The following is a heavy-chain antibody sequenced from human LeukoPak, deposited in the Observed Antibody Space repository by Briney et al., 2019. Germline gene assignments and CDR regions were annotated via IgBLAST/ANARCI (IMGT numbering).Heavy chain of an antibody. Sequence: ASVKVSCKVSGYTLTELSMHWVRQAPGKGLEWMGGFDPEDGETIYAQKFQGRVTMTEDTSTDTAYMGLSSLRSEDTAVYYCATSYREYGDYERGPFDIWGQGTMVTVSS. V-gene: IGHV1-24*01. CDR1: GYTLTELS. D-gene: IGHD4-17*01. CDR2: FDPEDGET. CDR3: ATSYREYGDYERGPFDI. J-gene: IGHJ3*02.